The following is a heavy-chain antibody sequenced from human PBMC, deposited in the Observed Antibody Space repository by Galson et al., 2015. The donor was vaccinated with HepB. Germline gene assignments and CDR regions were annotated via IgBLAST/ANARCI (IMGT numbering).Heavy chain of an antibody. CDR1: GFTFSNAW. Sequence: SLRLSCAASGFTFSNAWMNWVRQAPGKGLEWVGRIKSKTFGVTTDYAAPVKGRFTISRDDSKDTLYLQMNSLDTEDTAVYYCTAVDPMLGCHPFDYWGQGTLLTVSS. J-gene: IGHJ4*02. CDR3: TAVDPMLGCHPFDY. V-gene: IGHV3-15*01. D-gene: IGHD3-10*02. CDR2: IKSKTFGVTT.